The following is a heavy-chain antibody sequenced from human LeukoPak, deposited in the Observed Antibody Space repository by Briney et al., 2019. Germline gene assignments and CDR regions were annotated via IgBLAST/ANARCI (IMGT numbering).Heavy chain of an antibody. J-gene: IGHJ4*02. CDR3: ARDGENHYYDY. D-gene: IGHD7-27*01. V-gene: IGHV3-66*01. CDR2: IHIGGTI. Sequence: GGSLRLSCAASGFTVSSNHMSWVRQAPGQGLEWVSVIHIGGTIHYADSVKGRFTISRDNSQNTVYLEMNSLRAEDTAVYYCARDGENHYYDYWGQGTLVTVST. CDR1: GFTVSSNH.